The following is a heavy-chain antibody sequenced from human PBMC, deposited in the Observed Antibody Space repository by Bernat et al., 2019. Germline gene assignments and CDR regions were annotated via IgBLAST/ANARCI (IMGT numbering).Heavy chain of an antibody. D-gene: IGHD3-16*01. V-gene: IGHV3-15*07. CDR2: LKSKNNGGTA. J-gene: IGHJ4*02. Sequence: VRLVESGGDLVKPGGSLRLSCAVSGFPFTNAWMNWVRQAPGRGLEWVGRLKSKNNGGTADYGAPAKGRFTFSREDSISTLYLQMTSLNGEDTAVYYCTTDRVWGGGDFGGRGTLVPVSS. CDR3: TTDRVWGGGDF. CDR1: GFPFTNAW.